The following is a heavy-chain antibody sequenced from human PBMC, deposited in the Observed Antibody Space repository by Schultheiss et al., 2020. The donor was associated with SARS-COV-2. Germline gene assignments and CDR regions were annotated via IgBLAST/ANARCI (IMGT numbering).Heavy chain of an antibody. CDR2: IYHSGST. J-gene: IGHJ4*02. CDR3: ARGSDSNALNGYYFDY. V-gene: IGHV4-4*02. Sequence: SETLSLTCAVSGGSISSSNWWSWVRQPPGKGLEWIGEIYHSGSTNYNPSLKSRVTISVDKSKNQFSLKLSSVTAADTAVYYCARGSDSNALNGYYFDYWGQGTRVTVSS. D-gene: IGHD3-22*01. CDR1: GGSISSSNW.